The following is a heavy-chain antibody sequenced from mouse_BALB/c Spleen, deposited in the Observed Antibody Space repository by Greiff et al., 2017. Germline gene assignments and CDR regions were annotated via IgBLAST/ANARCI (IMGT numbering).Heavy chain of an antibody. CDR1: GFNIKDTY. D-gene: IGHD2-14*01. CDR3: ARSPNRPFAY. CDR2: IDPANGNT. Sequence: EVKLQESGAELVKPGASVKLSCTASGFNIKDTYMHWVKQRPEQGLEWIGRIDPANGNTKYDPKFQGKATITADTSSNTAYLQLSSLTSEDTAVYYCARSPNRPFAYWGQGTLVTVSA. J-gene: IGHJ3*01. V-gene: IGHV14-3*02.